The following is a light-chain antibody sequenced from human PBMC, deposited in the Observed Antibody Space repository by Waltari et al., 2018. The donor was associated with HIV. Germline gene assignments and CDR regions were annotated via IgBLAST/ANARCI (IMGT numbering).Light chain of an antibody. CDR1: SSDVGGYNY. V-gene: IGLV2-14*01. Sequence: QSALTQPASVSGSPGQSITISCTGTSSDVGGYNYVSWYQQHPDRAPKPMIYEVSNRPSGVSNRFSGSKSGNTASLTISGLQAEDEADYYCTSYTSSSPCVFGTGTKVTVL. CDR2: EVS. CDR3: TSYTSSSPCV. J-gene: IGLJ1*01.